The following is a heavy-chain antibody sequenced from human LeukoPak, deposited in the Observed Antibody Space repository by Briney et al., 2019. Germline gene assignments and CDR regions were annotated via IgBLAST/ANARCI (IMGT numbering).Heavy chain of an antibody. Sequence: ASVKVSCKASGYTFTAYYMHWVRQAPGQGLEWMGRISPNSGGTNYAQKFQGRVTMTRDTSISTAYMELIRLRSDDTAVYYCARKGIQLWFSWGQGTLVTVSS. CDR2: ISPNSGGT. V-gene: IGHV1-2*06. J-gene: IGHJ4*02. CDR3: ARKGIQLWFS. D-gene: IGHD5-18*01. CDR1: GYTFTAYY.